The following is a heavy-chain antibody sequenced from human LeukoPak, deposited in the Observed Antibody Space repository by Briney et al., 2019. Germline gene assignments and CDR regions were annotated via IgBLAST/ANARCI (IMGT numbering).Heavy chain of an antibody. J-gene: IGHJ4*02. D-gene: IGHD4-17*01. CDR1: GFTFSSYG. CDR3: AKDRVLGYGDYYFDY. V-gene: IGHV3-30*18. Sequence: GRSLGLSCAASGFTFSSYGMHWVRQAPGKGLEWVAVISYDGSNKYYADSVKGRFTISRDNSKNTLYLQMNSLRAEDTAVYYCAKDRVLGYGDYYFDYWGQGTLVTVSS. CDR2: ISYDGSNK.